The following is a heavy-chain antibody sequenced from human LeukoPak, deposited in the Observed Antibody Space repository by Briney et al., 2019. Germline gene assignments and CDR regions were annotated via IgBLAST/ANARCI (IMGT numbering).Heavy chain of an antibody. J-gene: IGHJ4*02. CDR3: ATKQWLAPPPDS. D-gene: IGHD6-19*01. CDR2: INTDGTVT. CDR1: GFSFSDYW. Sequence: PGGSLRLSCAASGFSFSDYWMLWVRQAPGKGLESVSRINTDGTVTTYADSVKGRFTVSRDHADNTMFLQMNSVRDEDTAVYYCATKQWLAPPPDSWGQGTPVTVSS. V-gene: IGHV3-74*01.